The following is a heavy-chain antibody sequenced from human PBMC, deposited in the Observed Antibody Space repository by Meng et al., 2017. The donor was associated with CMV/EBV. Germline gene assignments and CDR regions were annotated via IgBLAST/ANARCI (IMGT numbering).Heavy chain of an antibody. D-gene: IGHD6-13*01. V-gene: IGHV1-2*02. CDR1: LTGYY. CDR2: INPTSGGT. CDR3: ARDGAPYGIAAAGGLLFDP. Sequence: LTGYYMHRVRQAPGQGLEWMGWINPTSGGTNYAQKFQGRVTMTRDTSISTAYMELSRLRSDDTAVYYCARDGAPYGIAAAGGLLFDPWGQGTLVTVSS. J-gene: IGHJ5*02.